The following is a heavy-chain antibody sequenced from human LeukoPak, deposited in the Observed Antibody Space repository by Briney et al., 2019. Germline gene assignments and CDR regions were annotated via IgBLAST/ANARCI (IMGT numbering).Heavy chain of an antibody. CDR2: ISGSSDIT. D-gene: IGHD3-10*01. J-gene: IGHJ4*02. CDR1: GFTFGTHA. Sequence: GGSLRLSCGASGFTFGTHAMTWVRQAPGKGLEYVSLISGSSDITYYAPSLKDRFTISRDNSKNTLYLQMHSLRAEDTAVYYCAARPGDLAVPFDYWGQGTLVTVSS. V-gene: IGHV3-23*01. CDR3: AARPGDLAVPFDY.